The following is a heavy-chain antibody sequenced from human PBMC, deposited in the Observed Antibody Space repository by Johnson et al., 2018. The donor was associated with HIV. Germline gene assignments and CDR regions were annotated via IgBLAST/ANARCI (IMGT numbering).Heavy chain of an antibody. CDR1: GFTFDDYA. J-gene: IGHJ3*02. D-gene: IGHD2-2*01. Sequence: VQLVESGGGLVQPGRSLRLSCAASGFTFDDYAMHWVRQAPGKGLEWVSGISWNSGSIGDADSVRGRFTISRDNAKNYLYLQMNSLRAEDTALYYCARDCSSTSCYEFDTSDIWGQGTMVTVSS. CDR2: ISWNSGSI. V-gene: IGHV3-9*01. CDR3: ARDCSSTSCYEFDTSDI.